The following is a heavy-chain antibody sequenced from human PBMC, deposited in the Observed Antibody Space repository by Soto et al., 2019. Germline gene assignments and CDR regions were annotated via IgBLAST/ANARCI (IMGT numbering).Heavy chain of an antibody. CDR2: IIPIFGTA. CDR1: GGTFSSYA. V-gene: IGHV1-69*13. Sequence: ASVKVSCKASGGTFSSYAISWVRQAPGQGLEWMGGIIPIFGTANYAQKFQGRVTITADESTSTAYMELSSLRSEDTAVYYCARVVVPAARSYYYYYGMDVWGQGTTVTISS. CDR3: ARVVVPAARSYYYYYGMDV. D-gene: IGHD2-2*01. J-gene: IGHJ6*02.